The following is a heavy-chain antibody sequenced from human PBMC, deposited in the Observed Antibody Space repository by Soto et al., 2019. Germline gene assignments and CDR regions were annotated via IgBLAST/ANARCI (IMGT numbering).Heavy chain of an antibody. CDR2: FDPEDGET. CDR1: GYTLTELS. D-gene: IGHD3-9*01. V-gene: IGHV1-24*01. CDR3: ATLYYDILTGYYLNWFDP. J-gene: IGHJ5*02. Sequence: ASVKVSCKVSGYTLTELSMHWVRQAPGKGLEWMGGFDPEDGETIYARKFQGRVTMTEDTSTDTAYMELSSLRSEDTAVYYCATLYYDILTGYYLNWFDPWGQGTLVTVSS.